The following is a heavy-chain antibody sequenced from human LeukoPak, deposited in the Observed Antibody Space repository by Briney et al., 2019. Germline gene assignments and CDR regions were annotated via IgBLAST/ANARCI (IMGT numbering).Heavy chain of an antibody. J-gene: IGHJ4*02. Sequence: ASVKVSCKASGYTFTGYYMHWVRQAPGQGLEWMGWINPNSGGTNYAQKFQGRVTMTRDTSISTAYMEVSRLRSDDTAVYYCARGRFVEYQLQLGYFDYWGQGTLVTVSS. CDR2: INPNSGGT. D-gene: IGHD2-2*01. CDR1: GYTFTGYY. CDR3: ARGRFVEYQLQLGYFDY. V-gene: IGHV1-2*02.